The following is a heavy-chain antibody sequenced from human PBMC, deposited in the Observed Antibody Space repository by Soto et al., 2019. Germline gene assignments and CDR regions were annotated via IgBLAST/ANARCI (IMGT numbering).Heavy chain of an antibody. Sequence: QVQLVQSGAEVKKPGSSVKVSCKASGVTINSFAVTWVRQAPGQGFQWLGGITPLFETTNYAQNFQGRVTITADESTTTSYMELRGLASEDTAVCYCARGYGGYFDDWGQGTLVIVSS. J-gene: IGHJ4*02. CDR1: GVTINSFA. V-gene: IGHV1-69*01. D-gene: IGHD4-17*01. CDR3: ARGYGGYFDD. CDR2: ITPLFETT.